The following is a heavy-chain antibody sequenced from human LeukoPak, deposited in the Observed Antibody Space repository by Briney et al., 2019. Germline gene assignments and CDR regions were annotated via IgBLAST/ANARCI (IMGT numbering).Heavy chain of an antibody. CDR3: ARQPYSGPLDY. Sequence: SETLSLTCTVSDGSISSSSYYWGWIRQPPGKGLEWIGSSYYSGSTYYNPSLKSRVTISVDTSKNQFSLKLSSVTAADTAVYYCARQPYSGPLDYWGQGTLVTVSS. D-gene: IGHD4-23*01. J-gene: IGHJ4*02. CDR1: DGSISSSSYY. CDR2: SYYSGST. V-gene: IGHV4-39*01.